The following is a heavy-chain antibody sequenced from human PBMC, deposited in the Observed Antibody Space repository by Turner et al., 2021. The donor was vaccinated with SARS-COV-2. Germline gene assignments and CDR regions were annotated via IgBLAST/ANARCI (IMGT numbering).Heavy chain of an antibody. CDR1: GSTFSTYT. V-gene: IGHV1-69*04. D-gene: IGHD6-13*01. CDR3: ARDEEGIAAAYYYAMDV. J-gene: IGHJ6*02. CDR2: IIPILGIT. Sequence: QVHLVHSGAEVKKPGSSVKVSCKASGSTFSTYTSCWVRQVPGQGLEWMGRIIPILGITIYAQKFQGRVTITADKSTSTAYMELSSLRSEDTAVYYCARDEEGIAAAYYYAMDVWGQGTTVTVSS.